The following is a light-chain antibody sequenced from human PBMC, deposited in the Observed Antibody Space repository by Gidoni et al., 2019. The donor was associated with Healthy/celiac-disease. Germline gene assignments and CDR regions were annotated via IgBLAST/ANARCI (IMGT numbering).Light chain of an antibody. J-gene: IGKJ3*01. CDR3: QQYDNLLIFT. CDR1: QDISNY. V-gene: IGKV1-33*01. Sequence: DIQMTQSPSSLSASVGDRVTITCQASQDISNYLNWYQQKPGKAPKLLIYDASNLETGVPSRFSGSGSGTEFTFTISSLQPEDIATYYCQQYDNLLIFTFGPGTKVDIK. CDR2: DAS.